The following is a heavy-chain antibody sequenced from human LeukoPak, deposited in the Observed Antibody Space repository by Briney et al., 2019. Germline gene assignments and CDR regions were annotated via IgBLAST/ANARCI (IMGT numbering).Heavy chain of an antibody. Sequence: GGSLRLSCAAPGFTFRSFWMSWIRQAPGKRPEWVANIKQDGSEKYYVDSVKGRFTISRDNAKNSLYLQMNSLRAEDTAVYYCARGGQQLVVLDYWGQGTLVTVSS. J-gene: IGHJ4*02. D-gene: IGHD6-13*01. CDR1: GFTFRSFW. V-gene: IGHV3-7*01. CDR3: ARGGQQLVVLDY. CDR2: IKQDGSEK.